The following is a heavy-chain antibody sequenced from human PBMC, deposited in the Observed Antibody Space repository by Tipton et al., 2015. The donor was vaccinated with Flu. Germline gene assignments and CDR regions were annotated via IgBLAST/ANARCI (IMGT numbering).Heavy chain of an antibody. V-gene: IGHV3-23*01. CDR3: AKDHFRYITALRGLPEY. J-gene: IGHJ4*02. Sequence: SLRLSCAASGFTFSNYAMFWVRQAPGEGLEWVSSISGTGLSTYYADSVKGRFAISRDTSKNTLYLQIISLRAEDTAVYYCAKDHFRYITALRGLPEYWGQGTLVTVSS. CDR2: ISGTGLST. D-gene: IGHD3-10*01. CDR1: GFTFSNYA.